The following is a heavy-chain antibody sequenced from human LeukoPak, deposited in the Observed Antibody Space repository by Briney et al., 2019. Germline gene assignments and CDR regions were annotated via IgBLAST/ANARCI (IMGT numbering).Heavy chain of an antibody. J-gene: IGHJ4*02. CDR2: INPNSGGT. D-gene: IGHD2-21*02. CDR1: GYTFTGYY. CDR3: ARAHGGNSGDFDY. Sequence: ASVKVSCKASGYTFTGYYMHWVRQAPGQGLEWMGWINPNSGGTNYAQKFQGRVTMTRDTSISTAYMELSRLRSDDTAVYYCARAHGGNSGDFDYWGQGTLVTVSS. V-gene: IGHV1-2*02.